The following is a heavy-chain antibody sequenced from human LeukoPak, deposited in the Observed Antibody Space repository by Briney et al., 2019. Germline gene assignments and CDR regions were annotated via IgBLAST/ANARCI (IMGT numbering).Heavy chain of an antibody. CDR1: GGY. V-gene: IGHV4-34*01. D-gene: IGHD3-10*01. J-gene: IGHJ1*01. CDR2: INHSGST. CDR3: ARGSGYFQH. Sequence: SETLSLTCAVYGGYWSWIRQPPEKGLEWIGEINHSGSTNYNPSLKSRVTISVDTSKNQFSLKLSSVTAADTAVYYCARGSGYFQHWGQGTLVTVSS.